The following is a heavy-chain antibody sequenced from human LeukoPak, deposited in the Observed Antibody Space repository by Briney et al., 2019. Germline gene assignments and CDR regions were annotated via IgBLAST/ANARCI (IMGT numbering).Heavy chain of an antibody. J-gene: IGHJ5*02. CDR1: GYTFTGYH. D-gene: IGHD3-10*01. V-gene: IGHV1-2*02. CDR3: ARSLWFGELCWFDP. CDR2: INPNSGGT. Sequence: ASVKVSCKASGYTFTGYHMHWVRQAPGQGLEWMGWINPNSGGTNYAQKFQGRVTMTRDTSISTAYMELSRLRSDDTAVYYCARSLWFGELCWFDPWGQGTLVTVSS.